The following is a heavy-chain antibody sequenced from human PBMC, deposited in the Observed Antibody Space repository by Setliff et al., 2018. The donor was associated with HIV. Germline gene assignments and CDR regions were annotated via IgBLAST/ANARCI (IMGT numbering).Heavy chain of an antibody. Sequence: ASVKVSCKASGYTFTGYFIHWVRQAPGQGLEWMGRIKPNTGDTNYAQKFQDRVTMTRDTSINTAYMELSRLRSDDTAVYYCAREYDVLTGYYISAFDIWGQGTMVTVSS. CDR3: AREYDVLTGYYISAFDI. CDR2: IKPNTGDT. V-gene: IGHV1-2*06. CDR1: GYTFTGYF. D-gene: IGHD3-9*01. J-gene: IGHJ3*02.